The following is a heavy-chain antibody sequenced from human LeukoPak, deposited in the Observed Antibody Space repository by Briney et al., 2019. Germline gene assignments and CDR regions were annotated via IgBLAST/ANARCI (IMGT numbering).Heavy chain of an antibody. J-gene: IGHJ4*02. CDR3: AKDKALEWFGEFDY. CDR1: GYSISSGYY. CDR2: IYYTGST. V-gene: IGHV4-38-2*02. D-gene: IGHD3-10*01. Sequence: SETLSLTCTVSGYSISSGYYWGWIRQPPGKGLEWIGYIYYTGSTNYNPSLKSRVTISVDTSKNQFSLKLSSVTAADTAVYYCAKDKALEWFGEFDYWGQGTLVTVSS.